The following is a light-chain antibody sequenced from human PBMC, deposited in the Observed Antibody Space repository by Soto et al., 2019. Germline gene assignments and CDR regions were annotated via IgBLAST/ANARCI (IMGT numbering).Light chain of an antibody. Sequence: EIVLTQSPATLSLSPGERATLSCRASHSVSSYLAWYQQKPVQAPRLRLYDASSRSTGIPARFSGSGSWTDFTLTISSLDPDACAVSDCQQRGNCPPALTFGGGTKVEIK. V-gene: IGKV3-11*01. J-gene: IGKJ4*01. CDR2: DAS. CDR3: QQRGNCPPALT. CDR1: HSVSSY.